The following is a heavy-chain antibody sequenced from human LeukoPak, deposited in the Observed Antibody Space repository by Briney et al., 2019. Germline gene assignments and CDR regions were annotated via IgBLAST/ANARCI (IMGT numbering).Heavy chain of an antibody. CDR2: MNPNSGNT. J-gene: IGHJ4*02. V-gene: IGHV1-8*01. D-gene: IGHD3-10*01. Sequence: ASVKVSCKASGYTFTNYDINWVRQANGQGLEWMGWMNPNSGNTGYAQRFQGRVTMTRDTSTGTAYMDLSSLTSEDTAVYYCARNPAASGSFEYWGQGTLVTVSS. CDR1: GYTFTNYD. CDR3: ARNPAASGSFEY.